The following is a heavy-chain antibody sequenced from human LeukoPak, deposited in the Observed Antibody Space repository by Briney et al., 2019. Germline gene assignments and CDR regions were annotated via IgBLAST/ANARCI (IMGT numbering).Heavy chain of an antibody. CDR1: GFTFSSHD. Sequence: GGSLRLSSAASGFTFSSHDMNWVRQAPGKGLEWVSGISRSGDKTYYAESVKGRFTISRDNAKNTLYLQMNSLRAEDTAVYFCAKGAYALVPYYYYYYMDVWGKGTAVTVSS. CDR2: ISRSGDKT. J-gene: IGHJ6*03. V-gene: IGHV3-23*01. CDR3: AKGAYALVPYYYYYYMDV. D-gene: IGHD3-16*01.